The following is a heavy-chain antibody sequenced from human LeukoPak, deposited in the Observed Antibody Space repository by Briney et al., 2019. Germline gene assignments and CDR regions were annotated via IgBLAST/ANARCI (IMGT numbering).Heavy chain of an antibody. J-gene: IGHJ4*02. CDR2: ISGSGGST. CDR3: AKDLSLYCGGDCYRNEFYFDY. Sequence: GGSLRLSCAASGFTFSNYAMSWVRQAPGKGLEWVSAISGSGGSTYYADSVKGRFTISRDKSKNTLYLQMNSLRAEDAAVYYCAKDLSLYCGGDCYRNEFYFDYWGQGTLVTVSS. V-gene: IGHV3-23*01. D-gene: IGHD2-21*02. CDR1: GFTFSNYA.